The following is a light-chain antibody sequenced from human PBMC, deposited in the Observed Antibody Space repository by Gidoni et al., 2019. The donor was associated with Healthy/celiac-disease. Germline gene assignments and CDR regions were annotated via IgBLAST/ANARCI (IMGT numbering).Light chain of an antibody. CDR1: QGSSSW. CDR2: AAS. V-gene: IGKV1-12*01. CDR3: QQANSFPPFT. J-gene: IGKJ3*01. Sequence: DIQMTQSPSAVSASVGDSVPITCRASQGSSSWLAWYQQKPGKAPKLLIYAASSLQSGVPARFSGSGSGTDFTLTISSLQPEDFATYYCQQANSFPPFTFGPGTKVDIK.